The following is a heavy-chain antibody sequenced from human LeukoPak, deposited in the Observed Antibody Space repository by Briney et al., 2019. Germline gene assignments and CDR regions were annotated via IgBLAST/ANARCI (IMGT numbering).Heavy chain of an antibody. CDR1: GGTFSSYA. Sequence: ASVKVSCKASGGTFSSYAISWVRQAPGQGLEWMGGIIPIFGTANYAQKFQGRVTITTDESTSTAYMELSSLRSEDTAVYYCARFGDVYCSSTSCYTSASQFDSWGQGTLVTVSS. D-gene: IGHD2-2*02. V-gene: IGHV1-69*05. J-gene: IGHJ5*01. CDR3: ARFGDVYCSSTSCYTSASQFDS. CDR2: IIPIFGTA.